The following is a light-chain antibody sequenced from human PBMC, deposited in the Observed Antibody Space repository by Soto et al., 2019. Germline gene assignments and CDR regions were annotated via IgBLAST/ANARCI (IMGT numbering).Light chain of an antibody. CDR3: QQYGGFPIT. CDR1: QSVSGRY. J-gene: IGKJ5*01. V-gene: IGKV3-20*01. CDR2: GAS. Sequence: EIVLAQSPGTLSLSPGERPTVSCSASQSVSGRYLAWYQQKPGQAPRLLIYGASSRATGIPDRFSGGGSGTDFTLTISRLEPGDFAVYFCQQYGGFPITFGQGTRLEIK.